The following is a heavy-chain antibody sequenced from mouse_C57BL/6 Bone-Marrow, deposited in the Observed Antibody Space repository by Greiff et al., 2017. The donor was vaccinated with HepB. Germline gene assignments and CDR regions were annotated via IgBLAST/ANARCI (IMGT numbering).Heavy chain of an antibody. D-gene: IGHD4-1*01. J-gene: IGHJ4*01. CDR1: GFTFSDYY. V-gene: IGHV5-12*01. Sequence: DVMLVESGGGLVQPGGSLKLSCAASGFTFSDYYMYWVRQTPEKRLEWVAYISNGGGSTYYPDTVKGRFTISRDNAKNTLYLRMSRLKSEDTAMYYCARPLTGPSYAMDYWGQGTSVTVSS. CDR3: ARPLTGPSYAMDY. CDR2: ISNGGGST.